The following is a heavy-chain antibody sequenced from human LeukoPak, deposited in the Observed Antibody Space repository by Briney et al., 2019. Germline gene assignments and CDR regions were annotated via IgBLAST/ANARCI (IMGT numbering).Heavy chain of an antibody. CDR3: ATPHYYDSSGYYGPFDY. D-gene: IGHD3-22*01. Sequence: PSLGIGNYAQKFQGRVTITAAKSTSTAYMELSSLRSEDTAVYYCATPHYYDSSGYYGPFDYWGQGTLVTVSS. CDR2: PSLGIG. V-gene: IGHV1-69*02. J-gene: IGHJ4*02.